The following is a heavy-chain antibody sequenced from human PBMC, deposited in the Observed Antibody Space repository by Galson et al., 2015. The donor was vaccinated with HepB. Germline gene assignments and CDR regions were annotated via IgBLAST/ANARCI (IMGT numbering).Heavy chain of an antibody. CDR1: EFTFSNYA. V-gene: IGHV3-23*01. D-gene: IGHD1-1*01. CDR2: IGDGSSDT. Sequence: SLRLSCAASEFTFSNYAMSWVRQAPGRGLEWVSSIGDGSSDTHFSDSVKGRFTISRDNSKKTPYLQMTGLRVEDTAVYYCAANRGTWGFDPWGQGTLVTVSS. J-gene: IGHJ5*02. CDR3: AANRGTWGFDP.